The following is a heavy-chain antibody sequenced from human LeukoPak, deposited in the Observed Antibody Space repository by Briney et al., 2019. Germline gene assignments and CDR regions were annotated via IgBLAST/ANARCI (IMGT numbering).Heavy chain of an antibody. CDR2: INHNGNVN. Sequence: QSGGSLRLSCAASGLTFSSYSMNWARQAPGKGLEWVASINHNGNVNYYVDSVKGRFTISRDNAKNSLYLQMSNLRAEDTAVYFCARGGGLDVWGQGATVTVSS. J-gene: IGHJ6*02. V-gene: IGHV3-7*03. D-gene: IGHD3-16*01. CDR1: GLTFSSYS. CDR3: ARGGGLDV.